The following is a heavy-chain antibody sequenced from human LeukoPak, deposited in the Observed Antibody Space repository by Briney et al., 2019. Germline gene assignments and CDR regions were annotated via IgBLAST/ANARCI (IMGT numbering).Heavy chain of an antibody. CDR1: GYTFTSYA. CDR3: ARPINTFFDS. Sequence: ASVKVSCKASGYTFTSYAMNWVRQAPGQGLEWLAWISVSTGNTQYAQKLQGRVTLTTDTSTSTAYMELRSLRSADTAVYYCARPINTFFDSWGQGTLVTVSS. V-gene: IGHV1-18*01. J-gene: IGHJ4*02. D-gene: IGHD5-12*01. CDR2: ISVSTGNT.